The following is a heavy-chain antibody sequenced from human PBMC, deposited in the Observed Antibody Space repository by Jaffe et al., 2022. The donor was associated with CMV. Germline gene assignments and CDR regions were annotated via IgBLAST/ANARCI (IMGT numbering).Heavy chain of an antibody. CDR2: IRSKAYGGTT. Sequence: EVQLVESGGGLVQPGRSLRLSCTASGFTFGDYAMSWVRQAPGKGLEWVGFIRSKAYGGTTEYAASVKGRFTISRDDSKSIAYLQMNSLKTEDTAVYYCTRVVVGLGYFDWLTYWYFDLWGRGTLVTVSS. J-gene: IGHJ2*01. CDR3: TRVVVGLGYFDWLTYWYFDL. D-gene: IGHD3-9*01. CDR1: GFTFGDYA. V-gene: IGHV3-49*04.